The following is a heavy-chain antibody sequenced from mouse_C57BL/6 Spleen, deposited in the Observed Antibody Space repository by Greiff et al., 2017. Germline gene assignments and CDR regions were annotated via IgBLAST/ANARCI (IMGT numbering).Heavy chain of an antibody. CDR1: GYTFTDYN. CDR2: INPNNGGT. J-gene: IGHJ2*01. V-gene: IGHV1-18*01. Sequence: EVQLQQSGPELVKPGASVKIPCKASGYTFTDYNMDWVKQSHGKSLEWIGDINPNNGGTIYNQKFKGKATLTVDKSSSTAYMELRSLTSEDTAVYYCARRIILLDGYYGYFDYWGQGTTLTVSS. D-gene: IGHD2-3*01. CDR3: ARRIILLDGYYGYFDY.